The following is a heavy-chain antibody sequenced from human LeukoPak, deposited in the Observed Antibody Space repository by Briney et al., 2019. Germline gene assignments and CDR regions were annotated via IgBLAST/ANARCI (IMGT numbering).Heavy chain of an antibody. CDR1: GFTFNNYD. J-gene: IGHJ4*02. V-gene: IGHV3-21*01. CDR3: ARDRRGYVIDY. Sequence: GGSLRLSCAASGFTFNNYDMNWVRQAPGKGLEWVSSISSSSSYIYYADSVKGRFTISRDNAKNSLYLQMNSLRAEDTAVYYCARDRRGYVIDYWGQGTLVTVSS. CDR2: ISSSSSYI. D-gene: IGHD5-18*01.